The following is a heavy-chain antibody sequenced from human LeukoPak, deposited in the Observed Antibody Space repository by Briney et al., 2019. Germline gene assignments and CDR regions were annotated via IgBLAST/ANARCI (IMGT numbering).Heavy chain of an antibody. Sequence: GASVKVSCKASGYTFTSYDTNWVRQATGQGLEWMGWMNPNSGNTGYAQKFQGRVTMTRNTSISTAYMELSSLRSEDTAVYYCARLRGDILTGTTIARGDYWGQGTLVTVSS. J-gene: IGHJ4*02. V-gene: IGHV1-8*01. CDR3: ARLRGDILTGTTIARGDY. CDR1: GYTFTSYD. CDR2: MNPNSGNT. D-gene: IGHD3-9*01.